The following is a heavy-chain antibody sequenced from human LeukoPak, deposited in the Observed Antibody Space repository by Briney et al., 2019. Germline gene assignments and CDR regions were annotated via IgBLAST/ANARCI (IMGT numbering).Heavy chain of an antibody. CDR2: IYSGGST. V-gene: IGHV3-66*02. CDR1: GFTVSSNY. CDR3: YVDTAMGRGY. D-gene: IGHD5-18*01. Sequence: GGSLRLSCAASGFTVSSNYMSWVRQAPGKGLEWVSVIYSGGSTYYADSAKGRFTISRDNSKNTLYLQMNSLRAEDTAVYYCYVDTAMGRGYWGQGTLVTVSS. J-gene: IGHJ4*02.